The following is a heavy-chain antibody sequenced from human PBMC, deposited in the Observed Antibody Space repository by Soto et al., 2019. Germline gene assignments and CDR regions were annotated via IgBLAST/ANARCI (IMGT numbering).Heavy chain of an antibody. J-gene: IGHJ4*02. V-gene: IGHV3-30*18. CDR1: GFTFSSYG. D-gene: IGHD6-13*01. CDR2: ISYDGSNK. Sequence: QVQLVESGGGVVQPGRSLRLSCAASGFTFSSYGMHWVRQAPGKGLEWVAVISYDGSNKYYADSVKGRFTISRDNSKNTLYLQMNSLRAEDTAVYYCAKDLLAAADYWGQGTLVTVSS. CDR3: AKDLLAAADY.